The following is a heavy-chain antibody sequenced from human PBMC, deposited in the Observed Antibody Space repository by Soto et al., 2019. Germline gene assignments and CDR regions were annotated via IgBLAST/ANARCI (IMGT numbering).Heavy chain of an antibody. CDR3: ARALVVVTEYFDH. D-gene: IGHD3-22*01. J-gene: IGHJ4*02. Sequence: EVVLVESGGGLVQPGGSLRLSCVASGFTFSSYWMSWVRQAPGKGLEWVANMKQDGSEKHYVDSVKGRFTISRDNAKSSLYLQMNSLRAEDTAVYYCARALVVVTEYFDHWGQGILVTVSS. V-gene: IGHV3-7*03. CDR2: MKQDGSEK. CDR1: GFTFSSYW.